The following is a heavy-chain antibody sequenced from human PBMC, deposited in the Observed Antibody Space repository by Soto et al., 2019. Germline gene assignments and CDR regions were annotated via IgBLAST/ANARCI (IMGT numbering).Heavy chain of an antibody. CDR2: ISAYNGNT. J-gene: IGHJ5*02. CDR1: GYTFTSYD. D-gene: IGHD3-10*01. V-gene: IGHV1-18*01. CDR3: AREGGTMGAGWFDP. Sequence: QVQLVQSGAEVKKPGASVKVSCKASGYTFTSYDIRWVRQAPGQGLEWMGWISAYNGNTNYAQTLQDRVTMTTDTSTTTAYMERRSLRSDDTAVYYCAREGGTMGAGWFDPWGQGTLVTVSS.